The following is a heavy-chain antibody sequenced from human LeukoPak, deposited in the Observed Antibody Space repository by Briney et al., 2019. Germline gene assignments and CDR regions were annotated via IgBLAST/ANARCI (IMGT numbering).Heavy chain of an antibody. CDR2: IYYSGST. CDR3: ARAEYYYDSSGYYYYYGMDV. J-gene: IGHJ6*02. V-gene: IGHV4-59*01. D-gene: IGHD3-22*01. CDR1: GGSISSYY. Sequence: SETLSLTCTVSGGSISSYYWSWIRQPPGKGLEWTGYIYYSGSTNYNPSLKSRVTISVDTSKNQFSLKLSSVTAADTAVYYCARAEYYYDSSGYYYYYGMDVWGQGTTVTVSS.